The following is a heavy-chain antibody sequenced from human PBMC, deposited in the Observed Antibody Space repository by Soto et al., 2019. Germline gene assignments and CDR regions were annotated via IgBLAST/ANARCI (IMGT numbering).Heavy chain of an antibody. J-gene: IGHJ4*02. CDR2: IIPMFDIV. V-gene: IGHV1-69*13. Sequence: SXKVSFKASGGTXVSNARSLVRQAPGQGLEWIGGIIPMFDIVHFAQKFQGRVTITADEFTSGAYMELSRLRAEDTAVYYCAREAEQEYFAYWGQGTPGTVS. CDR1: GGTXVSNA. CDR3: AREAEQEYFAY. D-gene: IGHD6-6*01.